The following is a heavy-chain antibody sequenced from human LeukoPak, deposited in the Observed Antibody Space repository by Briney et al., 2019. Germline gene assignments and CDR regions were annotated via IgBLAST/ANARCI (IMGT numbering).Heavy chain of an antibody. CDR2: IHYSGRT. CDR3: GRVLDSSGYFAIDY. CDR1: GGSISRYY. V-gene: IGHV4-59*01. D-gene: IGHD3-22*01. Sequence: SETLSLTCTVSGGSISRYYWICIRQPPGKGLEWIGYIHYSGRTTYNSSLKSRVTISEDTSKNQFSLKLTSVTTADTAAYYCGRVLDSSGYFAIDYWGQGTLVTVSS. J-gene: IGHJ4*02.